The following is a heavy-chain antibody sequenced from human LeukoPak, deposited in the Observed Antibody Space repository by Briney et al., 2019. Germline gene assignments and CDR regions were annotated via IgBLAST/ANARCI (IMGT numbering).Heavy chain of an antibody. CDR2: ITNSGTST. V-gene: IGHV3-23*01. J-gene: IGHJ4*02. Sequence: PGGSLRLSCAASGFTFSSYAMNWVRQAPGKGLEWVSVITNSGTSTNYADSVKGRFTISRDNSKSTLYLQMNNLRAEDTAIYYCAKEELGYIDRRGQGTLVTVSS. D-gene: IGHD2/OR15-2a*01. CDR1: GFTFSSYA. CDR3: AKEELGYIDR.